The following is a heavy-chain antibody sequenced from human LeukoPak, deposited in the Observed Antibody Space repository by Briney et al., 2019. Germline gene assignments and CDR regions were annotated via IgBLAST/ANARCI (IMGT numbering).Heavy chain of an antibody. D-gene: IGHD3-10*01. V-gene: IGHV3-15*01. CDR1: GFTFSNAG. Sequence: GGSLRLSCAASGFTFSNAGMSWARQAPGKGLEWVGRIKSKTDGGTTDYAAPVKGRFTISRDDSKNTLYLQMNSLKTEDTAVYYCTTLNANSYYYGSGSYYNVDYWGQGTLVTVSS. CDR3: TTLNANSYYYGSGSYYNVDY. CDR2: IKSKTDGGTT. J-gene: IGHJ4*02.